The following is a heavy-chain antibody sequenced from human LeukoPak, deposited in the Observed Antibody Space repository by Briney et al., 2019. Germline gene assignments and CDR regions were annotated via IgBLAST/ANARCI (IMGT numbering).Heavy chain of an antibody. J-gene: IGHJ5*02. V-gene: IGHV4-59*01. Sequence: SETLSLTCNVSGASIRNYYWSWIRQPPGKGLEWIGYIYYSGSTNYNPSLKSRVTISVDTSKNQFSLKLSSVTAADTAVYYCARAVDWFDPWGQGTLVTVSS. CDR1: GASIRNYY. CDR3: ARAVDWFDP. CDR2: IYYSGST.